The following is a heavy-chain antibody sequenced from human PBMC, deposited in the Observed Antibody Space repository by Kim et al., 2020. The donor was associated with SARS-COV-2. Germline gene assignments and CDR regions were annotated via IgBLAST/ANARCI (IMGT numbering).Heavy chain of an antibody. CDR1: GFTFDDYA. CDR3: AKAMVRGPGAFDI. V-gene: IGHV3-9*01. D-gene: IGHD3-10*01. J-gene: IGHJ3*02. Sequence: GGSLRLSCAASGFTFDDYAMHWVRQAPGKGLEWVSGISWNSGSIGYADSVKGRFTISRDNAKNSLYLQMNSLRADDTALYYCAKAMVRGPGAFDIWGQGT. CDR2: ISWNSGSI.